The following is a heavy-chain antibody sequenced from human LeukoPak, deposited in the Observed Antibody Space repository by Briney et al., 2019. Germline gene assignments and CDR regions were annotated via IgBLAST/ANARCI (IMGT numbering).Heavy chain of an antibody. J-gene: IGHJ6*02. Sequence: GGSLRLSCAASGFTFSSYGMHWVRQAPGKGLEWVAVISYDGSNKYYADSVKGRFTISRDNSENTLYLQMNSLRAEDTAVYYCAKDPRFGAAAGTRYYYYYGMDVWGQGTTVTVSS. CDR1: GFTFSSYG. D-gene: IGHD6-13*01. CDR3: AKDPRFGAAAGTRYYYYYGMDV. V-gene: IGHV3-30*18. CDR2: ISYDGSNK.